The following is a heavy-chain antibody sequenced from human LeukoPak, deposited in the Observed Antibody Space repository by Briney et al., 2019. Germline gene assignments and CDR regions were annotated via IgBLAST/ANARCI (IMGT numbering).Heavy chain of an antibody. CDR3: AKADFIDAGPYLIGP. CDR1: GYSFTDYY. J-gene: IGHJ5*02. D-gene: IGHD3-3*01. V-gene: IGHV1-2*02. Sequence: ASVKVSCKTSGYSFTDYYIHWVRQAPGQGLEWMGWINTKSGRTSSARKFQGRVTMTRDPSITTVYMDMAWLTSDDTAIYFCAKADFIDAGPYLIGPWGQGTLVTVSP. CDR2: INTKSGRT.